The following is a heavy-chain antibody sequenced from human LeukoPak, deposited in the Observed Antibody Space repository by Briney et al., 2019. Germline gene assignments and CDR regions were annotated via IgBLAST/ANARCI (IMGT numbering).Heavy chain of an antibody. CDR2: ISTSSSYI. CDR1: GFTFSADS. V-gene: IGHV3-21*01. D-gene: IGHD3-10*01. CDR3: ARDRTYGSGSYSFDY. Sequence: PGGSLRLSCAASGFTFSADSMNWVRQAPGKGLEWVSSISTSSSYIYYADSVKGRFTISRDNAKNSLYLQMNSLRAEDTAVYYCARDRTYGSGSYSFDYWGQGTLVTVSS. J-gene: IGHJ4*02.